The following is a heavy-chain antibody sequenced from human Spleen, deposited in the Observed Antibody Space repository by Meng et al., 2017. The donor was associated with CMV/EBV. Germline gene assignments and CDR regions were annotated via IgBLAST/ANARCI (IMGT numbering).Heavy chain of an antibody. J-gene: IGHJ6*02. V-gene: IGHV4-39*07. CDR2: INHSGST. Sequence: SETLSLTCTVSGGSISSSSYYWSWIRQPPGKGLEWIGEINHSGSTNYNPSLKSRVTISVDTSKNQFSLKLSSVTAADTAVYYCARGGLDSRYYYYYYGMDVWGQGTTVTVSS. D-gene: IGHD3/OR15-3a*01. CDR3: ARGGLDSRYYYYYYGMDV. CDR1: GGSISSSSYY.